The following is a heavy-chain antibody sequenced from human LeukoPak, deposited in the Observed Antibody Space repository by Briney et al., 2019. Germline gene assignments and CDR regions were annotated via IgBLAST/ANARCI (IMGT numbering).Heavy chain of an antibody. D-gene: IGHD3-22*01. CDR3: AKDPANYYDSSSFYSGDY. CDR2: IYSGGST. V-gene: IGHV3-53*01. Sequence: GGSLRLSCAASGFTVSSNYMSWVRQAPGKGLEWVSVIYSGGSTYYADSVKGRFTISRDNSKNTLYLQMNSLRAEDTAVYYCAKDPANYYDSSSFYSGDYWGQGTLVTVSS. J-gene: IGHJ4*02. CDR1: GFTVSSNY.